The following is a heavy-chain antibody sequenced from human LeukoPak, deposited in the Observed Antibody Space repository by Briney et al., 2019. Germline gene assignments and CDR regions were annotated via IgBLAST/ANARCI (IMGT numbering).Heavy chain of an antibody. V-gene: IGHV5-51*01. CDR3: ARHGPGTTQRGPPNWFGP. CDR1: GYSFTRYW. J-gene: IGHJ5*02. CDR2: IYPGDSDT. Sequence: GESLKISCKGSGYSFTRYWIGWVRPVPGQGLEWMGIIYPGDSDTRYSPSFQGQVTISADKSISTAYRQWSSLKASDTAMYYGARHGPGTTQRGPPNWFGPWGQGTLVAVSS. D-gene: IGHD1-1*01.